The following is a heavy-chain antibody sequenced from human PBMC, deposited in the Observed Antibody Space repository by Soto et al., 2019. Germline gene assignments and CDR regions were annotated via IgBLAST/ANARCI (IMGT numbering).Heavy chain of an antibody. J-gene: IGHJ5*02. CDR3: ASSYGDYLSS. CDR1: GGSISSSSYY. V-gene: IGHV4-39*01. Sequence: QLQLQESGPGLVKPSETLSLTCTVSGGSISSSSYYWGWIRQAPGKGLEWIGSIYYSGSTYYNPSPKRRVTLAVDTSQNQFSLKLSSVTAADTAVYYCASSYGDYLSSWGQGTLVTVSS. D-gene: IGHD4-17*01. CDR2: IYYSGST.